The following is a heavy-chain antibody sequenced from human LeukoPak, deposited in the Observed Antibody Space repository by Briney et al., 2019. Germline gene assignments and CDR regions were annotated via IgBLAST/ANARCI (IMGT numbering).Heavy chain of an antibody. CDR3: AREPRMVVVVPAAHFDY. V-gene: IGHV3-21*01. D-gene: IGHD2-2*01. CDR2: ISSSSSYI. Sequence: GSLRLSCAASGFTFSSYSMNWVRQAPGKGLEWVSSISSSSSYIYYADSVKGRFTISRDNAKNSLYLQMNSPRAEDTAVYYCAREPRMVVVVPAAHFDYWGQGTLVTVSS. CDR1: GFTFSSYS. J-gene: IGHJ4*02.